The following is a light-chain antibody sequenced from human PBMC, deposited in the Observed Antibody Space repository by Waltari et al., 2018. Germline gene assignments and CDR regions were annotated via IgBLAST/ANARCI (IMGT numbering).Light chain of an antibody. CDR3: QQRYA. J-gene: IGKJ4*01. CDR2: DAS. V-gene: IGKV3-11*01. CDR1: QDVNEY. Sequence: EIVLTQSPATLSLSPGQRAALSCRASQDVNEYIAWYQQKPGQPPRLLIYDASKRAAGIPDRCSGSGSGTDFTLTISTREPEDFGVYYCQQRYAFGGGTKVEI.